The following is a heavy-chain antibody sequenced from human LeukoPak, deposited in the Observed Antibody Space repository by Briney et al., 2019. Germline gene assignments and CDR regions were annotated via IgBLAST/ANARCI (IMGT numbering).Heavy chain of an antibody. CDR1: GFPFSSYW. V-gene: IGHV3-7*04. J-gene: IGHJ4*02. CDR2: IKQDGSKK. Sequence: GSLRLSCVASGFPFSSYWMTWVRQAPGKGLEWVAIIKQDGSKKSYVDSVKGRFTISRDNAKNSLYLQMNSLRAEDTAIYYCTRVGYIDEGIDYWGQGTLVTVSS. D-gene: IGHD5-24*01. CDR3: TRVGYIDEGIDY.